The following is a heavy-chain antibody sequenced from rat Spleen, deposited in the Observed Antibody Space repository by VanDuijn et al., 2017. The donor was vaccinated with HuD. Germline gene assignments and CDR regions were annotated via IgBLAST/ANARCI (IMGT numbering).Heavy chain of an antibody. CDR1: XXSXXXNY. CDR2: INYSGST. Sequence: EVQLQESGXXLVKPSXXLSXXXSVXXXSXXXNYXXWIRKFPGNKMEWIGHINYSGSTTYNPSLKSRISITRDTSKNQFFLQLNSVTTEDTATYYCARWGGGYFDFWGPGTMVTVSS. CDR3: ARWGGGYFDF. J-gene: IGHJ1*01. V-gene: IGHV3-1*01. D-gene: IGHD1-11*01.